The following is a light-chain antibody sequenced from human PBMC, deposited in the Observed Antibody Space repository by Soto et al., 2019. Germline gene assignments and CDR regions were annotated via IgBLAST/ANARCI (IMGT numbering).Light chain of an antibody. CDR3: VLYMGSGIRV. Sequence: QSALTQPPSASGSPGQSVTISCTGTSSDVGGYNYVSWFQHHPGKAPKLMIYEVSKRPSGVPDRFSGSKSGNTASLTVSGLQAEDEADYYCVLYMGSGIRVFGGGTKLTVL. V-gene: IGLV2-8*01. J-gene: IGLJ3*02. CDR2: EVS. CDR1: SSDVGGYNY.